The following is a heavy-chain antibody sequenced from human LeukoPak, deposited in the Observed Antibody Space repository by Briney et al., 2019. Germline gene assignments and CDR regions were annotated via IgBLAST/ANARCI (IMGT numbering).Heavy chain of an antibody. CDR2: INHSGST. J-gene: IGHJ4*02. CDR3: ARDRGAAGIPGLSDY. D-gene: IGHD6-13*01. CDR1: GGSFSGYY. V-gene: IGHV4-34*01. Sequence: SETLSLTCAVYGGSFSGYYWSWIRQPPGKGLEWIGEINHSGSTNYNPSLKSRVTISVDTSNNQFSLKLSSVTAADTAVYYCARDRGAAGIPGLSDYWGQGTLVTVSS.